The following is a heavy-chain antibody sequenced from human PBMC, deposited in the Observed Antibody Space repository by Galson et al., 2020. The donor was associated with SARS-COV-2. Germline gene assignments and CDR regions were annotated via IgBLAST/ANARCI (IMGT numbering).Heavy chain of an antibody. D-gene: IGHD3-10*01. CDR3: ALAERKFGDLWSDWFDP. Sequence: ASETLSLTCAISGGSVSSGTYSWSWIRRPPGKGLEWIGYMYHTGSTYYNPSLSGRVTISVDKTMNHFSLRMTSMTAADTAVYYWALAERKFGDLWSDWFDPWGPGTLVTVSS. CDR1: GGSVSSGTYS. J-gene: IGHJ5*02. CDR2: MYHTGST. V-gene: IGHV4-30-2*01.